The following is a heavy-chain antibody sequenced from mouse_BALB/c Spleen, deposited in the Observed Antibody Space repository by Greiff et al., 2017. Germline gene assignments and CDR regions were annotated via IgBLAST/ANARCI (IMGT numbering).Heavy chain of an antibody. CDR1: GFTFTDYY. J-gene: IGHJ2*01. V-gene: IGHV7-3*02. CDR3: PRDIGTTVGTLDY. CDR2: IRNKANGYTT. Sequence: EVQLVESGGGLVQPGGSLRLSCATSGFTFTDYYMSWVRQPPGKALEWLGFIRNKANGYTTEYSASVKGRFTISRDNSQSILYLQMNTLRAEDSATYYCPRDIGTTVGTLDYWGQGTTLTVSS. D-gene: IGHD1-1*01.